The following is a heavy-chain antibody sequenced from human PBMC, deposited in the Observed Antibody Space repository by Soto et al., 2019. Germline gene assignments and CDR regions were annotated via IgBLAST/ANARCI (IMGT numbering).Heavy chain of an antibody. CDR2: IYNSGTT. CDR3: ARLEGLATISYYFDF. CDR1: GGSISSYY. D-gene: IGHD3-9*01. Sequence: SETLSLTCTVSGGSISSYYWSWFRQPPEKGLEWIGYIYNSGTTNYSTSLKSRVTISVDTSKNQFSLKLSSVTAADSALYFFARLEGLATISYYFDFWGPGALVTVSS. J-gene: IGHJ4*02. V-gene: IGHV4-59*12.